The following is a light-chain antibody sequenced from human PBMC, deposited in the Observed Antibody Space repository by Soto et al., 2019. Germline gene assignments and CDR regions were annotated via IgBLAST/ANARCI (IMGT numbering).Light chain of an antibody. J-gene: IGLJ1*01. V-gene: IGLV1-51*01. Sequence: QSVLTQSPSVSAAPGQKVTISGSGSSSNIGNNYVSWYQQLSGTAPKLLIYDNNKRPSGIPDRFSGSKSGTSATLGITGLQTGDEADYYCGTWDSSLSAYVFGTGTKVTVL. CDR3: GTWDSSLSAYV. CDR1: SSNIGNNY. CDR2: DNN.